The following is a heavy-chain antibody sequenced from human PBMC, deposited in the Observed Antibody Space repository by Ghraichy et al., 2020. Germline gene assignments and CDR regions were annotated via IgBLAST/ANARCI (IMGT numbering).Heavy chain of an antibody. J-gene: IGHJ3*02. CDR2: ISGSGDNT. Sequence: GGSLRLSCAASGFTFSSYVMNWVRQAPGKGLEWVSGISGSGDNTYNADSVKGRFSISRDNSKNTLYLQMTSLRAEDTAVYYCAKVSTGSYSRVVFDIWGQGTMVTVSS. V-gene: IGHV3-23*01. D-gene: IGHD1-26*01. CDR3: AKVSTGSYSRVVFDI. CDR1: GFTFSSYV.